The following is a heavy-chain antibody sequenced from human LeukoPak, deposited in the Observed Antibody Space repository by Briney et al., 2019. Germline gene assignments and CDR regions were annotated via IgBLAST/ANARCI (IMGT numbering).Heavy chain of an antibody. Sequence: ASVKASCKASGYTFTSYYMHSVRQAPGQGLEWMGIINPSGGSTSYAQKFQGRVTMNRDTPTSTVYMELSSLRSEDTAVYYCASSKAAGYYFDYWGQGTLVTVSS. CDR2: INPSGGST. CDR1: GYTFTSYY. CDR3: ASSKAAGYYFDY. V-gene: IGHV1-46*01. D-gene: IGHD6-13*01. J-gene: IGHJ4*02.